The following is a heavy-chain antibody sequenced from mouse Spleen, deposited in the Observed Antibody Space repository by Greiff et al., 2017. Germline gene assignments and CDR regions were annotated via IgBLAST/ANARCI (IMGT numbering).Heavy chain of an antibody. Sequence: QVQLQQSGAELVKPGASVKLSCKASGYTFTSYWMHWVKQRPGQGLEWIGMIHPNSGSTNYNEKFKSKATLTVDKSSSTAYMQLSSLTSEDSAVYYCARSITTVVYFDYWGQGTTLTVSS. D-gene: IGHD1-1*01. CDR2: IHPNSGST. J-gene: IGHJ2*01. CDR3: ARSITTVVYFDY. V-gene: IGHV1-64*01. CDR1: GYTFTSYW.